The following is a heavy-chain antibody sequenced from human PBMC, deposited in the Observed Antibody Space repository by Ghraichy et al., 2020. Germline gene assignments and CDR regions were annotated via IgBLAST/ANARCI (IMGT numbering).Heavy chain of an antibody. J-gene: IGHJ4*02. D-gene: IGHD2-21*02. CDR3: ASGRGGDPSAFGQ. CDR1: GFIFSDYS. CDR2: ISNGGVTR. Sequence: LSLTCAASGFIFSDYSMNWVRQAPGKGLEWVSFISNGGVTRYYADSVRRRFTISRDNARDSLYLQINSLRAEDTAMYFCASGRGGDPSAFGQWGQGTLVTVSS. V-gene: IGHV3-48*04.